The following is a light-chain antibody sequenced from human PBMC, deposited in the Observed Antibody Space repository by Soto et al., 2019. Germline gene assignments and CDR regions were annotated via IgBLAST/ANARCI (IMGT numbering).Light chain of an antibody. V-gene: IGLV2-14*03. J-gene: IGLJ2*01. CDR3: SSYTSTNTVI. CDR2: DVS. Sequence: QSVLTQPASVSGSPGQSITISCAGTSSDVGAYNLVSWYQQHPGKAPKLMIYDVSQRPPGVSDRFSGSKSGNTASLTISVLQPEDEAYYFCSSYTSTNTVIFGGGTKVTVL. CDR1: SSDVGAYNL.